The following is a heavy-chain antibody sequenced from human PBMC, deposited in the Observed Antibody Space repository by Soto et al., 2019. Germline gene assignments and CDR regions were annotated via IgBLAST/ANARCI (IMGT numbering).Heavy chain of an antibody. CDR2: INPNSGGT. CDR1: GYTFTGYY. J-gene: IGHJ3*02. CDR3: AREGKGMEDSSGYDDAFDI. D-gene: IGHD3-22*01. V-gene: IGHV1-2*04. Sequence: ASVKVSCKASGYTFTGYYMHWVRQAPGQGLEWMGWINPNSGGTNYAQKYQGWVTMTRDTSISKAYKELSRLRSDDTAVYYFAREGKGMEDSSGYDDAFDIWGQGTMVTVSS.